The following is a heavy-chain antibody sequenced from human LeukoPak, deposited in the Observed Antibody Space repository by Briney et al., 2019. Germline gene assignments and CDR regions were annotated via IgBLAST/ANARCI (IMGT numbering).Heavy chain of an antibody. Sequence: PGGSLRLSCAASGFIFSSYAMHRVRQAPGKGLEWVAVISYDGSNKYYADSVKGRFTISRDNSKNTLYLQMISLRVEDTAIYYCARDQWNQLQLNWFDPWGQGTLVTVSS. CDR2: ISYDGSNK. V-gene: IGHV3-30-3*01. CDR3: ARDQWNQLQLNWFDP. D-gene: IGHD2-2*01. J-gene: IGHJ5*02. CDR1: GFIFSSYA.